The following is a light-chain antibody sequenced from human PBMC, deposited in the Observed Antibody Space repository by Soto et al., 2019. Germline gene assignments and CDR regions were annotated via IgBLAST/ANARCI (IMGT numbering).Light chain of an antibody. CDR2: ATS. Sequence: DFQMTQSPSSLSASVGGRVSITCRASQDISNYIAWYQQKPGKVPKLLIYATSTLHSGVPSRFSGRVSGTDFTLTISSLQPEDAATYYCQKYNSVPYTFGQGTKLEI. CDR3: QKYNSVPYT. CDR1: QDISNY. J-gene: IGKJ2*01. V-gene: IGKV1-27*01.